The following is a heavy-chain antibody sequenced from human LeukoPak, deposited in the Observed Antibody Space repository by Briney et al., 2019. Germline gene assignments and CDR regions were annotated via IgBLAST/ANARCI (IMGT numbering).Heavy chain of an antibody. D-gene: IGHD2-15*01. V-gene: IGHV3-23*01. Sequence: GGSLRLSCAASGFTFSSYAMSWVRQAPGRGLEWVSAISGIGGRTYYADSVKGRFTISRDNSKNTLYMQMNSLRAEDTAVYYCAKGGSSGPLMVVVVAATPSLDYWGQGTLVTVSS. CDR3: AKGGSSGPLMVVVVAATPSLDY. CDR1: GFTFSSYA. CDR2: ISGIGGRT. J-gene: IGHJ4*02.